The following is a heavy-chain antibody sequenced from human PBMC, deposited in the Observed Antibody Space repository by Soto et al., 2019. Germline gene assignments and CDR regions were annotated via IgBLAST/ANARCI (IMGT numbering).Heavy chain of an antibody. Sequence: SETLSLTCTVSGGSISSYYWSWIRQPPGKGLEWIGYIYYSGSTNYNPSLKSRVTISVDTSKNQFSLKLSSVTAADTAVYYCARTEQGYCSSTSCYGYYYYMDVWGKGTTVTVSS. CDR3: ARTEQGYCSSTSCYGYYYYMDV. CDR1: GGSISSYY. J-gene: IGHJ6*03. D-gene: IGHD2-2*01. V-gene: IGHV4-59*08. CDR2: IYYSGST.